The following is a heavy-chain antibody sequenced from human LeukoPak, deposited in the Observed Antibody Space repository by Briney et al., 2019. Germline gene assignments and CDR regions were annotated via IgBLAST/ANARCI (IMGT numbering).Heavy chain of an antibody. CDR3: ARARLWSALGAYYFDY. J-gene: IGHJ4*02. CDR1: GGSISSGGYY. V-gene: IGHV4-31*03. CDR2: IYYSGST. D-gene: IGHD5-18*01. Sequence: SETLSLTCTVSGGSISSGGYYWSWIRQHPGKGLEWIGYIYYSGSTYYNPSLKSRVTISVDTSKNQFSLKLSSVTAADTAVYYCARARLWSALGAYYFDYWGQGTLVTVSS.